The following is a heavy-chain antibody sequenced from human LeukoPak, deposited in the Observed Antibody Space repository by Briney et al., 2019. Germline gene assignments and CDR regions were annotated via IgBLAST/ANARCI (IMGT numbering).Heavy chain of an antibody. D-gene: IGHD2-2*02. CDR2: IKQDGSEK. CDR1: GFTFSSYW. CDR3: AREEYCSSTSCYRDYFDY. Sequence: PGGSLRLSCAASGFTFSSYWMSWVRQAPGKGLEWVANIKQDGSEKYYVDSVKGRFTISRDNAKNSLYLQMNSLRAEDTAVYYCAREEYCSSTSCYRDYFDYWGQGTLVTVSS. V-gene: IGHV3-7*01. J-gene: IGHJ4*02.